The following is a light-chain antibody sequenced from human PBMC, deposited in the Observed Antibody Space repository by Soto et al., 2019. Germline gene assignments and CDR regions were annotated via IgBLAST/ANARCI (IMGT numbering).Light chain of an antibody. CDR1: QSISSY. Sequence: DIQMTQSPSSLSASVGDRVTITCRASQSISSYLNWYQQKPGKAPKLLIYAASSLQSGVPSRFSGSGSGTDFTRTISSLQPEAFATYSCQQSYSTPLFTFGPGTKVDIK. J-gene: IGKJ3*01. CDR3: QQSYSTPLFT. CDR2: AAS. V-gene: IGKV1-39*01.